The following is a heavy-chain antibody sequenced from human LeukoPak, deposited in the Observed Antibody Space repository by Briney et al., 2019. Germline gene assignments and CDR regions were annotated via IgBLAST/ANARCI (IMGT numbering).Heavy chain of an antibody. CDR3: ARVASPSYSDYEIDY. Sequence: ASVKVSCKASGYTFTSYGISWVRQAPGQGLEWMGWISAYNGNTNYAQKLQGRVTMTTDTSTSTAYMELRSLRSDDTAVYYCARVASPSYSDYEIDYWGQGTLVTVSS. J-gene: IGHJ4*02. D-gene: IGHD4-11*01. CDR2: ISAYNGNT. CDR1: GYTFTSYG. V-gene: IGHV1-18*01.